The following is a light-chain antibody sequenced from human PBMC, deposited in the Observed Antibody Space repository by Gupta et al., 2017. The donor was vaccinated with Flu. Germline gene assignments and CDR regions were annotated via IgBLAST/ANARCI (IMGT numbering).Light chain of an antibody. Sequence: DIVMTQSPDSLAVSLGERATINCKSSQSVLYSTNNRNLLTWYQQKPGQPPKVLIYWASTRESGVPDRFRGRGSGTNLTLTISNIPAATVALYYCQQHASHPYTLGEGTRMEIK. CDR3: QQHASHPYT. J-gene: IGKJ2*01. CDR2: WAS. CDR1: QSVLYSTNNRNL. V-gene: IGKV4-1*01.